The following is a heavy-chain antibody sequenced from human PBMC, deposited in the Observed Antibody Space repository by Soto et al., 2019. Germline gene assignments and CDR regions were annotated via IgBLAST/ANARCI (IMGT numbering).Heavy chain of an antibody. J-gene: IGHJ6*04. CDR2: ISYDGSNK. V-gene: IGHV3-30*14. CDR3: ASPRGGSSRSPGHYYYGMDV. D-gene: IGHD3-22*01. Sequence: GGSLRLSCAASGFTVSSYAMHWVRQAPGKGLEGVAVISYDGSNKYYADTVKGRFTISRDNSKTTLHLQMATLRAEDTAAYYCASPRGGSSRSPGHYYYGMDVWGEGHTVTVSS. CDR1: GFTVSSYA.